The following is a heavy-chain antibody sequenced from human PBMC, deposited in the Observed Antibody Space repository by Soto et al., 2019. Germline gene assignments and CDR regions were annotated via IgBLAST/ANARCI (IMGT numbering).Heavy chain of an antibody. J-gene: IGHJ6*02. CDR3: AREWYSSSWWRDEIVDGMDV. CDR1: GFTFSSYS. CDR2: ISSSSSTI. Sequence: EVQLVESGGGLVQPGGSLRLSCAASGFTFSSYSMNWVSQAPGKGLKWVSYISSSSSTIYYADSVKGRFTISRDNAKNSLYLQMNSLRDEDTAVYYCAREWYSSSWWRDEIVDGMDVWGQGTTVTVSS. V-gene: IGHV3-48*02. D-gene: IGHD6-13*01.